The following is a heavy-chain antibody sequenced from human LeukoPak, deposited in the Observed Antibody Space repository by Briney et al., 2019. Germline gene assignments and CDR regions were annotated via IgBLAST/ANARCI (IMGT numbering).Heavy chain of an antibody. V-gene: IGHV3-23*01. CDR3: AKDSQSVAFFLDDAFDL. J-gene: IGHJ3*01. D-gene: IGHD2/OR15-2a*01. CDR1: GLTFSTHA. Sequence: GGSLRLSCTASGLTFSTHALSWVRQTPGKGLEWLSVISATGSNTYYADSVRGRFTISRDNSKNTLYMQMNSLRAEDTAVYYCAKDSQSVAFFLDDAFDLWGQGTIVTVSA. CDR2: ISATGSNT.